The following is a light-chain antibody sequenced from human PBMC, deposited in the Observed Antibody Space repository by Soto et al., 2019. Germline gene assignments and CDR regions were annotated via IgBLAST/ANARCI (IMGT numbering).Light chain of an antibody. CDR3: QQSYSTLSIT. CDR2: GAS. Sequence: DIQLTPSPSFLSASVGDRVTISCRASQAMNTYIAWYQQRPGAAPKLLVYGASTLYTGVPSRFSGSESGAVFTLTISSLQPEDFATYYCQQSYSTLSITFGQGTRLEI. CDR1: QAMNTY. V-gene: IGKV1-9*01. J-gene: IGKJ5*01.